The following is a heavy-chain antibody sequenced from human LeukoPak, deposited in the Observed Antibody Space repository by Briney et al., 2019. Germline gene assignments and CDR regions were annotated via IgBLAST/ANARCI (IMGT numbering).Heavy chain of an antibody. CDR2: ISYDGSNK. D-gene: IGHD1-26*01. CDR1: GFTFSSYG. J-gene: IGHJ4*02. Sequence: GGSLRLSCAASGFTFSSYGMHWVRQAPGKGLERVAVISYDGSNKYYADSVKGRFTISRDNSKNTLYLQMNSLRAEDTAVYYGAKDSGRPNGGQGARDYWGQGPLVTVSS. CDR3: AKDSGRPNGGQGARDY. V-gene: IGHV3-30*18.